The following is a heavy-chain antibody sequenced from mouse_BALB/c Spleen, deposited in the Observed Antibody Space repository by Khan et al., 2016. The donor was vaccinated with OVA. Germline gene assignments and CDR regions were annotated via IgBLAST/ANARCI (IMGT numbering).Heavy chain of an antibody. J-gene: IGHJ2*01. Sequence: EVQLQESGPELVKPGASVKISCKASGYSFTGYFMNWVMQSHGKSLEWIGRINPHIGATFYNQTFKDKAPLTVDESSRTAHSELRSLASEDSAVYYCARKNGSDFDYWGQGTTLTVSS. D-gene: IGHD1-1*01. CDR2: INPHIGAT. CDR1: GYSFTGYF. V-gene: IGHV1-20*02. CDR3: ARKNGSDFDY.